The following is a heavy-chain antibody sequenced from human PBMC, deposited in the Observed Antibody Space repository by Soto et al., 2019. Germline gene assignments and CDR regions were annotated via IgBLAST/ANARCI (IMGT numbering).Heavy chain of an antibody. CDR1: GYTFTSYY. CDR2: INPSGGST. V-gene: IGHV1-46*01. J-gene: IGHJ5*02. CDR3: ARDAIQLWPYNWFDP. Sequence: VASVKVSCKASGYTFTSYYMHWVRQAPGQGLEWMGIINPSGGSTSYAQKFQGRVTMTRDTSTSTVYMELSSLRSEDTAVYYCARDAIQLWPYNWFDPWGQGTLVTVSS. D-gene: IGHD5-18*01.